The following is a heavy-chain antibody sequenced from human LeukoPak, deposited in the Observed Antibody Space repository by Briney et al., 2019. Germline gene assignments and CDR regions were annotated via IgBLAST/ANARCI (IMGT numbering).Heavy chain of an antibody. Sequence: GGSLRLSCAASGFTFSSYSMNWVRQAPGKGLEWVSSITGSSSYIYYADSLKGRFTISRDNAKNSLYLQMNSLRAEDTAVYYCASEAGFDWNWDQGTLVTVSS. CDR2: ITGSSSYI. CDR3: ASEAGFDWN. CDR1: GFTFSSYS. J-gene: IGHJ4*02. D-gene: IGHD3-9*01. V-gene: IGHV3-21*01.